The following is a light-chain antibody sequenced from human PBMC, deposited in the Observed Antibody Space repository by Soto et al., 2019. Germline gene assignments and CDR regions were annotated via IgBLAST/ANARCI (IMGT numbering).Light chain of an antibody. V-gene: IGKV3-20*01. CDR2: GAS. J-gene: IGKJ1*01. CDR1: QSVSSSF. Sequence: EIVCTQSPGTLSLSPGERATLSCRASQSVSSSFLAWYQQKPGQAPRLLIYGASSRATGIPDRFSGSGSGTDFTLXISRLEPEDFAVYYCQQYGSSPWTFGQGTKV. CDR3: QQYGSSPWT.